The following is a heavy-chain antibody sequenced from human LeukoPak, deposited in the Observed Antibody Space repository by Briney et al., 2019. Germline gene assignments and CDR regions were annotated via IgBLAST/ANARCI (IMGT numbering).Heavy chain of an antibody. Sequence: GGSLRFSCAASGFTFSSYEMNWVRQAPGKGLKWVSYISSSGSTIYYADSVKGRFTISRDNAKNSLYLQMNSLRAEDTAVYYCARDTGSYLDYWGQGTLVTVSS. CDR2: ISSSGSTI. J-gene: IGHJ4*02. CDR3: ARDTGSYLDY. V-gene: IGHV3-48*03. D-gene: IGHD3-10*01. CDR1: GFTFSSYE.